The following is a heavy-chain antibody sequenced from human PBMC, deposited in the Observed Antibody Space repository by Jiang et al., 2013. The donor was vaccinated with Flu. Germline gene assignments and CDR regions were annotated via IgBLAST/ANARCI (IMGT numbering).Heavy chain of an antibody. D-gene: IGHD3-3*01. Sequence: CTVSGGSISSGGYYWSWIRQHPGKGLEWIGYIYYSGSTYYNPSLKSRVTISVDTSKNQFSLKLSSVTAADTAVYYCARDSPGYDFWSGSFDYWGQGTLVTVSS. V-gene: IGHV4-31*03. J-gene: IGHJ4*02. CDR1: GGSISSGGYY. CDR2: IYYSGST. CDR3: ARDSPGYDFWSGSFDY.